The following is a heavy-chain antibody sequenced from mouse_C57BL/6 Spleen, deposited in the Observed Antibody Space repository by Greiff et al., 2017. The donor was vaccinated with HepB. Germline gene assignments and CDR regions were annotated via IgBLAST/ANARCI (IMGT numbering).Heavy chain of an antibody. CDR2: INPNNGGT. CDR3: ARGAYYSNHFDV. CDR1: GYTFTDYN. Sequence: VQLQQSGPELVKPGASVKMSCKASGYTFTDYNMHWVKQSHGKSLEWIGYINPNNGGTSYNQKFKGKATLTVNKSSSTAYMELRSLTSEDSAVYYCARGAYYSNHFDVWGTGTTVTVSS. J-gene: IGHJ1*03. V-gene: IGHV1-22*01. D-gene: IGHD2-5*01.